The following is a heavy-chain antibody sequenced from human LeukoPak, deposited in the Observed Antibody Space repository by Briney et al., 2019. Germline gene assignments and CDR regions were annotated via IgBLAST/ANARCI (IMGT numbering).Heavy chain of an antibody. Sequence: SETLSLTCTVSGGSMSSYYWSWIRQPAGKGLEWIGRIYTSGSTNYNPSLKSRVTMSVDTSKNQFSLKLSSVTAADTAVYYCASGYGYYDFWRGYYTGKDWFDPWGPGTLVTVSS. J-gene: IGHJ5*02. D-gene: IGHD3-3*01. V-gene: IGHV4-4*07. CDR1: GGSMSSYY. CDR2: IYTSGST. CDR3: ASGYGYYDFWRGYYTGKDWFDP.